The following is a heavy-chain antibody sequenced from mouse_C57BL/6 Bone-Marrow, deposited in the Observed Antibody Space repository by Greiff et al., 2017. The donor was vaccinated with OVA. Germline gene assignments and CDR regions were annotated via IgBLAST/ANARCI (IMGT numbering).Heavy chain of an antibody. Sequence: QVQLQQPGAELVRPGSSVKLSCKASGYTFTSYWMDWVQQRPGQGLEWIGNIYPSDSETHYNQKFKDKATLTVDKSSSTAYMQLSSLTSEDSAVYYCARRGEQLRRSDYWGQGTTLTVSS. D-gene: IGHD3-2*02. J-gene: IGHJ2*01. CDR2: IYPSDSET. CDR3: ARRGEQLRRSDY. CDR1: GYTFTSYW. V-gene: IGHV1-61*01.